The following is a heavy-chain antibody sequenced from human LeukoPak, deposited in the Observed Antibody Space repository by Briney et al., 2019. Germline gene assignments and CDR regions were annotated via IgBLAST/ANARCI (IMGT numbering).Heavy chain of an antibody. CDR3: ARERSGYGDYDY. CDR2: ISSSGSTM. CDR1: GFTFSSYA. J-gene: IGHJ4*02. V-gene: IGHV3-48*01. Sequence: GGSLRLSCAASGFTFSSYAMSWVRQAPGKGLEWLSYISSSGSTMYYADSVKGRFTISRDNAQNSLYLQMNSLRAEDTAVYYCARERSGYGDYDYWGQGTPVTVSS. D-gene: IGHD4-17*01.